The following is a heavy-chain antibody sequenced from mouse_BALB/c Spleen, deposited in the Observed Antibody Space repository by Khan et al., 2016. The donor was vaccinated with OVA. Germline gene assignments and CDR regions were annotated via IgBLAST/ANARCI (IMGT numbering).Heavy chain of an antibody. V-gene: IGHV5-17*02. CDR3: ARSRIYDGYYGGSMDY. CDR1: GFTFSNFG. Sequence: EVELVESGGGLVQPGGSRKLSCAASGFTFSNFGIHWVRQAPEKGLEWVAYISSGSSTIYYADTVKGRFTISRDNPKNTLFLQMTSLRSEDTAMYYCARSRIYDGYYGGSMDYWGQGTSVTVSS. CDR2: ISSGSSTI. J-gene: IGHJ4*01. D-gene: IGHD2-3*01.